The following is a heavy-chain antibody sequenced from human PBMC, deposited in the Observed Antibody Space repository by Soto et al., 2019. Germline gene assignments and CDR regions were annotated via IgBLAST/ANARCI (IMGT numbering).Heavy chain of an antibody. J-gene: IGHJ6*02. D-gene: IGHD3-10*01. CDR2: IYHSGST. CDR3: ARVSGIYYYGMDV. Sequence: SETLALTFAVSGGSISSGCYSWSWIRQPPGKGLEWIGYIYHSGSTYYNPSLKSRVSISVDRSKNQFSLKLSSVTAADTAVYYCARVSGIYYYGMDVWGQGTTVAVSS. CDR1: GGSISSGCYS. V-gene: IGHV4-30-2*01.